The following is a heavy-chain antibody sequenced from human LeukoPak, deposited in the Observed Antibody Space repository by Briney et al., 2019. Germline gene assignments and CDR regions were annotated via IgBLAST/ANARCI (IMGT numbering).Heavy chain of an antibody. CDR1: GFTFSSYG. Sequence: AGXSLRLSCAASGFTFSSYGMHWVRQAPGKGLEWVAVIWYDGSNKYYADSVKGRFTISRDNSKNTLYLQMNSLRAEDTAVYYCAKGPGRGTPDAFDIWGQGTMVTVSS. V-gene: IGHV3-33*06. D-gene: IGHD3-10*01. CDR3: AKGPGRGTPDAFDI. CDR2: IWYDGSNK. J-gene: IGHJ3*02.